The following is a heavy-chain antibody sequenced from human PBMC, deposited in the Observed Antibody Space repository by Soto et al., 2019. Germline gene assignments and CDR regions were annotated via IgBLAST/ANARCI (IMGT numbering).Heavy chain of an antibody. J-gene: IGHJ4*02. CDR3: ATAHTAMHQFDY. V-gene: IGHV1-24*01. CDR1: GYTLTELS. Sequence: ASVKVSCKVSGYTLTELSMHWVRQAPGKGLEWMGGFDPEDGETIYAQKFQGRVTMTEDTSTDTAYMELSSLRSEDTAVYYCATAHTAMHQFDYWGQGTLVTVSS. CDR2: FDPEDGET. D-gene: IGHD5-18*01.